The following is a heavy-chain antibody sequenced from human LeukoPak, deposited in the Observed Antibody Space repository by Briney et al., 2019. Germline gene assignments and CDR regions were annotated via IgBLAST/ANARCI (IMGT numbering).Heavy chain of an antibody. V-gene: IGHV1-46*01. J-gene: IGHJ4*02. D-gene: IGHD5-24*01. CDR3: ARGRDVTRRETFDY. Sequence: ASVKVSCKASGYTFTSYDINWVRQATGQGLEWMGIINPSGGSTSYAQKFQGRVTMTRDTSTSTVYMELSSLRSEDMAVYYCARGRDVTRRETFDYWGQGTLVTVSS. CDR1: GYTFTSYD. CDR2: INPSGGST.